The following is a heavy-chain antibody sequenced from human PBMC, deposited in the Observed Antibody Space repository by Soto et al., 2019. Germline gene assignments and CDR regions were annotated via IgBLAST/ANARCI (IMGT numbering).Heavy chain of an antibody. V-gene: IGHV4-39*01. CDR3: ATSYGDSPPSAFDI. Sequence: QLQLQESGPGLVKPSETLSLTCTVSGGSISSSSYYWGWIRQPPGKGLEWIGSIYYSGSTYYNPSLKSRVSISVDTPEHQCSLTLSSVTAADTAVYYCATSYGDSPPSAFDIWGQGTMVTVSS. J-gene: IGHJ3*02. D-gene: IGHD4-17*01. CDR2: IYYSGST. CDR1: GGSISSSSYY.